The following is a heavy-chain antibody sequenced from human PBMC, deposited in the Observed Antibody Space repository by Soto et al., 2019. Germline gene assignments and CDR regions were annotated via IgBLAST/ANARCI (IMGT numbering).Heavy chain of an antibody. D-gene: IGHD2-2*01. J-gene: IGHJ5*02. Sequence: QVQLVQSGAEVKTPGSSVKVSCKASGGTFGNYAISWVRQAPGQGLEWLGGTLPIFGTANYAQKFQGRVTITADRSTSTAYMELRSLTSEDTAVYYCVRESHEIVAVPATVMGPFTWFDPWGQGTLVTVSS. V-gene: IGHV1-69*06. CDR1: GGTFGNYA. CDR3: VRESHEIVAVPATVMGPFTWFDP. CDR2: TLPIFGTA.